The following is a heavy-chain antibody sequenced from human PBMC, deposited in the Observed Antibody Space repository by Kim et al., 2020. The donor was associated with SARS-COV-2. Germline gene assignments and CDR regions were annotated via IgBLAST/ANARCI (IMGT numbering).Heavy chain of an antibody. J-gene: IGHJ4*02. D-gene: IGHD6-13*01. CDR3: ALQPYRYHSRSFSSPFDN. V-gene: IGHV4-39*01. CDR1: GYSIRSPNYY. CDR2: IFYSGTT. Sequence: SETLSLTCTVSGYSIRSPNYYWGWIRQPPGKGLEWIGTIFYSGTTYYNPSLRSRITMTVDTSKNQFSLRLRSVTAADTAVYYCALQPYRYHSRSFSSPFDNWGQGALVTVSS.